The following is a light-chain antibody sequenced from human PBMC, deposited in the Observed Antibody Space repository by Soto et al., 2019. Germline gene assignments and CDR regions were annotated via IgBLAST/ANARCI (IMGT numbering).Light chain of an antibody. Sequence: QSALTQPASVSGSPGQSITISCTGTSSDVGDYNYVSWYQPHPGKAPKLMIYEVSNRPSGVSNRFSGSKSGNTASLTISGLQAEDEADYYCSSYTSSSTWVFGGGTKLTVL. CDR2: EVS. V-gene: IGLV2-14*01. CDR1: SSDVGDYNY. CDR3: SSYTSSSTWV. J-gene: IGLJ3*02.